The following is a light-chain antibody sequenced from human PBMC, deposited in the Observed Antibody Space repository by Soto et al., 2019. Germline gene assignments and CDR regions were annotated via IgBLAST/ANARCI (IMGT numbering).Light chain of an antibody. J-gene: IGKJ5*01. CDR2: ATS. CDR1: QSGSIK. V-gene: IGKV3-15*01. CDR3: QHYNNWPPIT. Sequence: EIVMTQSPATLSVSQGERATLSCRASQSGSIKLAWYQQRPGQDPRLLIYATSTRVTGIPARLSGSGSGTEFTLTISSLQSEDFAVYYCQHYNNWPPITFGQGTWLEIK.